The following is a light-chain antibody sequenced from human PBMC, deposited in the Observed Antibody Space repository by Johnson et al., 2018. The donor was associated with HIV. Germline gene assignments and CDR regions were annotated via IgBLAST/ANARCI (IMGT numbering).Light chain of an antibody. V-gene: IGLV1-51*01. Sequence: QSVLTQPPSVSATPGQKVTISCSGSSSNIGNNYVSWYQQLPGTAPRLLIYDNNKRPSGIPDRFSGSKSGTSATLGITGLQTGDEADYYCGTWDSGLSAYLFGTGTKVTVL. CDR3: GTWDSGLSAYL. CDR1: SSNIGNNY. CDR2: DNN. J-gene: IGLJ1*01.